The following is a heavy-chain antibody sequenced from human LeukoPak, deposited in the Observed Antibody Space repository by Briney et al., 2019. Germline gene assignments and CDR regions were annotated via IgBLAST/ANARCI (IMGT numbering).Heavy chain of an antibody. CDR1: GYTFTGHH. D-gene: IGHD6-25*01. V-gene: IGHV1-2*02. J-gene: IGHJ4*02. CDR3: ARHSGFAVDY. Sequence: ASVKVSCKASGYTFTGHHIHWVRQAPGQGLEWMGWINPNSGGINYVQKFQGRVTMTRDTSITTVYMELSSLRSDDTAVYYCARHSGFAVDYWGQGTPVTVSS. CDR2: INPNSGGI.